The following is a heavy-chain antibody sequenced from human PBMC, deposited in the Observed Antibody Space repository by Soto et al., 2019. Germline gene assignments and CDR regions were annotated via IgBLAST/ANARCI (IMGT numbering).Heavy chain of an antibody. CDR2: IIPIFGTA. Sequence: QVQLVQSGAEVKKPGSSVKVSCKASGGTFSSYAISWVRQAPGQGLEWMGGIIPIFGTANYAQKFQGRVTITSDESTSXXXXXXXXXXXXXXXXXXXXXXXXXXXXXXXXXYYGMDVWGQGTTVTVSS. V-gene: IGHV1-69*01. CDR1: GGTFSSYA. J-gene: IGHJ6*02. CDR3: XXXXXXXXXXXXXXYYGMDV.